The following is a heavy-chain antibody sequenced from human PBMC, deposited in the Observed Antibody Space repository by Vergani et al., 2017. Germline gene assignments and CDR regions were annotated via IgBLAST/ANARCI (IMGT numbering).Heavy chain of an antibody. D-gene: IGHD3-10*01. CDR3: ARDYYYGSGSPDP. Sequence: EVQLVESGGGLVQPGGSLRLSCAASGFTVNSHYMSWVRQAPVKGLEWVSVIYGGDNTYYADSVKGRFTISRDNSKNTLYLQMNSLRAEDTAVYYCARDYYYGSGSPDPWGQGTLVTVSS. V-gene: IGHV3-66*02. J-gene: IGHJ5*02. CDR1: GFTVNSHY. CDR2: IYGGDNT.